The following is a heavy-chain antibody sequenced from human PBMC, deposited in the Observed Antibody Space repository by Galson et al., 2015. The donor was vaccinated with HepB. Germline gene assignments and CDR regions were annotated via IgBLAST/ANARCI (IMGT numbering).Heavy chain of an antibody. D-gene: IGHD3-3*01. CDR3: ARGEGGRFLEWLLIDFEYFQH. CDR2: ISSSSSYI. V-gene: IGHV3-21*04. Sequence: SLRLSCAASGFTFSTYTMNWVRQAPGEGLEWVSSISSSSSYIYYADSLKGRFTISRDNAKNSLFLQMNSLRAADTAVYYCARGEGGRFLEWLLIDFEYFQHWGQGTLVTVSS. CDR1: GFTFSTYT. J-gene: IGHJ1*01.